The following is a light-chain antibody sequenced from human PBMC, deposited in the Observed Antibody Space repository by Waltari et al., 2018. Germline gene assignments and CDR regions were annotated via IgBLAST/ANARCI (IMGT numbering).Light chain of an antibody. CDR3: AAWDDSLKGV. CDR2: SNN. V-gene: IGLV1-44*01. Sequence: QSVLTQPPSASGTPGQRVTISCYGSRSSVGSKAVNCYQQLPGMAPKLLIYSNNQRPPGCPDRFSGSKSGTSASLASSGLQSEDEADYYWAAWDDSLKGVFGGGTKLTVL. CDR1: RSSVGSKA. J-gene: IGLJ2*01.